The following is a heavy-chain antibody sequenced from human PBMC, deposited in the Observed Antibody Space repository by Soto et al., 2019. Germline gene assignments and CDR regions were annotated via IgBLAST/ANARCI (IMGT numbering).Heavy chain of an antibody. V-gene: IGHV3-73*02. CDR3: TSLSSGWYLY. D-gene: IGHD6-19*01. Sequence: EVQLVESGGGLVQPGGSLKLSCAASGFTFSGSAMHWVRQASGKGLEWVGRIRSRANNYATAYAASVKGRFTISRDDSKNTAYLQMNSLKTEDTAVYYCTSLSSGWYLYWGQGTLVTVSS. J-gene: IGHJ4*02. CDR2: IRSRANNYAT. CDR1: GFTFSGSA.